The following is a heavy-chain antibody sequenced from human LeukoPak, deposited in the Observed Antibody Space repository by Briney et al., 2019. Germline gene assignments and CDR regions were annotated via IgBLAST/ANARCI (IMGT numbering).Heavy chain of an antibody. D-gene: IGHD6-13*01. CDR2: IIPIFGTA. J-gene: IGHJ4*02. V-gene: IGHV1-69*05. CDR3: ARGAIAAAGSLVDY. CDR1: GGTFSSYA. Sequence: GASVKVSCKASGGTFSSYAISWVRQAPGQWLEWMGGIIPIFGTANYAQKFQGRVTITTDESTSTAYMELSSLRSEDTAVYYCARGAIAAAGSLVDYWGQGTLVTVSS.